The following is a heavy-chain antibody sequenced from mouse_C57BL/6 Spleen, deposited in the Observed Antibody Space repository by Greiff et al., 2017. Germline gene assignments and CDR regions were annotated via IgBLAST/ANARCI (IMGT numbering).Heavy chain of an antibody. CDR1: GYSITSGYY. Sequence: DVQLQESGPGLVKPSQSLSLTCSVTGYSITSGYYWNWIRQFPGNKLEWMGYISYDGSNNYNPSLKNRISITRDTSKNQFFLKLNSVTTEDTATYYCARRGIYYGSSYVDYWGQGTTLTVSS. D-gene: IGHD1-1*01. V-gene: IGHV3-6*01. J-gene: IGHJ2*01. CDR3: ARRGIYYGSSYVDY. CDR2: ISYDGSN.